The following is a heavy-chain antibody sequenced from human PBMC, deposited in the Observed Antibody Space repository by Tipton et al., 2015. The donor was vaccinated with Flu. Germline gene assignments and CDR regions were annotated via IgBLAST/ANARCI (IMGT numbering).Heavy chain of an antibody. D-gene: IGHD5-12*01. CDR2: ISWDSDTI. V-gene: IGHV3-9*01. Sequence: TASGFTFDDYAMHWVRQVPGKGLEWVSSISWDSDTINYAASVKGRFTISRDNRKKSLYLQMSSLRAEDTALYYCAKTGDSGYDYFDHWGQGTLVTVSS. CDR1: GFTFDDYA. CDR3: AKTGDSGYDYFDH. J-gene: IGHJ4*02.